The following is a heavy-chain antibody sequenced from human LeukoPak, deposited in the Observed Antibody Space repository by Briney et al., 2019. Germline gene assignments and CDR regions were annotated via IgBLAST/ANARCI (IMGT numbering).Heavy chain of an antibody. Sequence: ASVKVSCKASGYIFTSYFMHWVRQAPGQGLEWMGLINPSGGGTRYAQKFQGRVTMTRDMSTSTVYMELSSLRSEDTAVYYCARGGGPPYYYESSGSPDYWGQGTLVTVSS. D-gene: IGHD3-22*01. CDR3: ARGGGPPYYYESSGSPDY. J-gene: IGHJ4*02. V-gene: IGHV1-46*01. CDR1: GYIFTSYF. CDR2: INPSGGGT.